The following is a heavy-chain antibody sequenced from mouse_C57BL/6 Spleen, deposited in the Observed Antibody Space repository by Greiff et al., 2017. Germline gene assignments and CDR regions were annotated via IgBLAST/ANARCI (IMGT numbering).Heavy chain of an antibody. D-gene: IGHD1-1*01. Sequence: QVQLKESGPELVKPGASVKISCKASGYAFSSSWMNWVKQRPGKGLEWIGRIYPGAGDTNYNGKFKGKATLTADKSSSTAYMQLSSLTSEDSAVYFCASPFYGPFAYWGQGTLVTVSA. J-gene: IGHJ3*01. CDR1: GYAFSSSW. CDR3: ASPFYGPFAY. V-gene: IGHV1-82*01. CDR2: IYPGAGDT.